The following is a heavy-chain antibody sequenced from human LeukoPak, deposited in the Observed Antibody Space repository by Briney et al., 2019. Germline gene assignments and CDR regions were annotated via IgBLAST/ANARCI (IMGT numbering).Heavy chain of an antibody. CDR3: RRVEDGDSSAGYY. V-gene: IGHV3-64*01. Sequence: GGPLSLFCAASGFTYSSYAMHWVRQAPGKELEYVSGISSNGGSTYYANSVKGRITISRDNSKNTLYLQMGSLRAEDIVVYYGRRVEDGDSSAGYYWGEGTLVTVSS. J-gene: IGHJ4*02. CDR1: GFTYSSYA. CDR2: ISSNGGST. D-gene: IGHD3-22*01.